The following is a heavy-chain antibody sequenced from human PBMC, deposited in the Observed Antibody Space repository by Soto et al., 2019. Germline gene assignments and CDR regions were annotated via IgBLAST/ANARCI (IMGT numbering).Heavy chain of an antibody. Sequence: QVQLVQSGAEVKKPGSSVKVSCKASGGTFSSYAISWVRQAPGQGLEWMGGIIPIFGTANYAQKFQGRVTITADKATSTAYMELSSLRSEDTAVYYCARDKKQQLALNYYYYGMDVWGKGTTVTVSS. V-gene: IGHV1-69*06. CDR2: IIPIFGTA. D-gene: IGHD6-13*01. CDR3: ARDKKQQLALNYYYYGMDV. J-gene: IGHJ6*04. CDR1: GGTFSSYA.